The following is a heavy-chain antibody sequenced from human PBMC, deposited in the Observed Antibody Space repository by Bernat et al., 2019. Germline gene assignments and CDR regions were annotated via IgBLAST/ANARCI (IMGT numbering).Heavy chain of an antibody. V-gene: IGHV3-21*01. CDR2: ISSSSSYI. D-gene: IGHD3-16*01. CDR1: GFTFSSYS. Sequence: EVQLVESGGGLVKPGGSLRLSCAASGFTFSSYSMNWVRQAPGKGLEWVSTISSSSSYIYYADSVKGRFTITRDNAKNSLYLQMNSLRAEDTAVYYCARWVGDGNFDYWGQGTLVTVSS. CDR3: ARWVGDGNFDY. J-gene: IGHJ4*02.